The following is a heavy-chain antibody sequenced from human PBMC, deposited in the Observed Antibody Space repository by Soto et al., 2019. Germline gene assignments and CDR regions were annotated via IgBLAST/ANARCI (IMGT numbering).Heavy chain of an antibody. CDR1: GFTFSSYS. CDR3: AKMNGGYSGYDLPRQNYFDY. V-gene: IGHV3-23*01. J-gene: IGHJ4*02. D-gene: IGHD5-12*01. CDR2: ISGSGGST. Sequence: PGGSLSLSCAASGFTFSSYSMSWVRQAPGKGLEWVSAISGSGGSTYYADSVKGRFTISRDNSKNTLYLQMNSLRAEDTAVYYCAKMNGGYSGYDLPRQNYFDYWGQGTLVTVSS.